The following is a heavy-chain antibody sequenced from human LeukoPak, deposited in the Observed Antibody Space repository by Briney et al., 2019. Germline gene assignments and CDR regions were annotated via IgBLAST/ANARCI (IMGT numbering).Heavy chain of an antibody. J-gene: IGHJ5*02. CDR2: INHSGST. V-gene: IGHV4-34*01. Sequence: PSETLSLTCAVYGGSFSGYYWSWLRQPPGKGLEWIGEINHSGSTNYNPSLKSRVTISVDTSKNQFSLKLSSVTAADTAVYYCAREETYYYDINWFDPWGQGTLVTVSS. D-gene: IGHD3-22*01. CDR1: GGSFSGYY. CDR3: AREETYYYDINWFDP.